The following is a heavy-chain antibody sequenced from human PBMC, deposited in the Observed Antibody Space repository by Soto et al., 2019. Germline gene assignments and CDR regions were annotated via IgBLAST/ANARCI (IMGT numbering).Heavy chain of an antibody. CDR2: LYNSGIT. J-gene: IGHJ3*02. CDR1: GGSVSSGSYW. Sequence: PSETLSLTCTVSGGSVSSGSYWWSWIRQPPGKGLEWIGYLYNSGITSYNPSLKSRVSGTLDKSKNQFSLRLSSVTAADTAVYYCARRTPYIDSHAFDIW. D-gene: IGHD3-9*01. CDR3: ARRTPYIDSHAFDI. V-gene: IGHV4-61*01.